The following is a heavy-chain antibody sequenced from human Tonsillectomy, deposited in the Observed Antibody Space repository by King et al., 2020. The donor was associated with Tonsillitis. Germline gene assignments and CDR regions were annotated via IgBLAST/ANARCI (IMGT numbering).Heavy chain of an antibody. CDR2: MNPNSGST. D-gene: IGHD5-12*01. CDR3: ARQFLNSGHYYYYGLDV. Sequence: HGQLVQSGAEVKKPGASVKVSCEASGYTFTSHEITWVRHVPGQGLEYMGWMNPNSGSTGYTQKFQGRVTMTRDTSISTAYMELSSLRSEDTAVYYCARQFLNSGHYYYYGLDVWGQGTTVIVSS. J-gene: IGHJ6*02. CDR1: GYTFTSHE. V-gene: IGHV1-8*01.